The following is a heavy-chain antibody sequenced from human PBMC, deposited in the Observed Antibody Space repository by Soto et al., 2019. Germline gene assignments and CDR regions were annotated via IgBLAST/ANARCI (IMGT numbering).Heavy chain of an antibody. CDR3: AKPYCSSTSCYEGGVGYYYDYGSDV. CDR1: GFTFSSYA. Sequence: PGGSLSLSCAASGFTFSSYAMSWVRQAPGKGLEWVSAISGSGGSTYYADSVKGWFTISRDNSKNTLYLQMNSLRAEDTAVYYCAKPYCSSTSCYEGGVGYYYDYGSDVWGPGATVPVS. D-gene: IGHD2-2*01. CDR2: ISGSGGST. J-gene: IGHJ6*02. V-gene: IGHV3-23*01.